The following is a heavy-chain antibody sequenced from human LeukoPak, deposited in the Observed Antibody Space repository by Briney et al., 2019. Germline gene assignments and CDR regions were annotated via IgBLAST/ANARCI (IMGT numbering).Heavy chain of an antibody. CDR1: GFTFSDYY. Sequence: GGSLRLSCAASGFTFSDYYMSWIRQAPGKGLEWVSYISSSGSAIYYADSVKGRFTTSRDNAKNSLYLQVNSLRAEDTAVYYCARERNSYFDYWGQGTLVTVSS. CDR3: ARERNSYFDY. CDR2: ISSSGSAI. V-gene: IGHV3-11*01. D-gene: IGHD1-14*01. J-gene: IGHJ4*02.